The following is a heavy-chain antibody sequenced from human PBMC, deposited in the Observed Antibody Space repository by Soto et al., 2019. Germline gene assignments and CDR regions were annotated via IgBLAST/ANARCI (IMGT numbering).Heavy chain of an antibody. CDR1: GFTVSSNY. CDR2: IYSGGST. Sequence: PGGSLRLSCAASGFTVSSNYMSWVRQAPGKGLEWVSVIYSGGSTYYADSVKGRFTISRHNSKNTLYLQMNSLRAEDTAVYYCARVKYGSGSYRFDYWSQGTLVTVSS. V-gene: IGHV3-53*04. CDR3: ARVKYGSGSYRFDY. J-gene: IGHJ4*02. D-gene: IGHD3-10*01.